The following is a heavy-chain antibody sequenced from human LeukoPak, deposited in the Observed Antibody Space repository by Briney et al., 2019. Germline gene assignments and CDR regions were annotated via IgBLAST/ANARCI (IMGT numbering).Heavy chain of an antibody. V-gene: IGHV1-18*01. J-gene: IGHJ4*02. CDR2: ISGYNGDT. CDR3: ASGLSVAGLDY. D-gene: IGHD6-19*01. CDR1: GYTFTSYG. Sequence: GASVKVSCKASGYTFTSYGITWVRQAPGQGLEWMGWISGYNGDTNYAQKFQGRVTLTTDTSTSTAYMELRSLRSDDTAVYYCASGLSVAGLDYWGQGTLVTVSS.